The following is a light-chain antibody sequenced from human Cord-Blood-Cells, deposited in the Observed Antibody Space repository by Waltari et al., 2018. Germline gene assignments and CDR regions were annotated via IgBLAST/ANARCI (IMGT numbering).Light chain of an antibody. V-gene: IGLV2-14*01. Sequence: QSALTPPAPVSGSPGQSITISCTGTSSDVGGYNYVPWYQQHPGKAPKLMIYDVSKRPSGVSNRFSGSKSGNTASLTISGLQAEDEADYYCSSYTSSSTYVFGTGTKVTVL. CDR2: DVS. CDR3: SSYTSSSTYV. CDR1: SSDVGGYNY. J-gene: IGLJ1*01.